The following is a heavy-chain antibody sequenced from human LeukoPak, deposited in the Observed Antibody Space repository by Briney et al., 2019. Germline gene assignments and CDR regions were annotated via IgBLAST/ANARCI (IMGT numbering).Heavy chain of an antibody. V-gene: IGHV1-46*01. Sequence: ASVKVSCKASGYTFTSYYMHWVRQAPGQGLEWVGIINPSGGSTSYAQKFQGRVTMTRDTSTSTVYMELSSLRSEDTAVYYCARVTMVRGVIPFYYFDYWGQGTLVTVSS. CDR1: GYTFTSYY. CDR3: ARVTMVRGVIPFYYFDY. D-gene: IGHD3-10*01. J-gene: IGHJ4*02. CDR2: INPSGGST.